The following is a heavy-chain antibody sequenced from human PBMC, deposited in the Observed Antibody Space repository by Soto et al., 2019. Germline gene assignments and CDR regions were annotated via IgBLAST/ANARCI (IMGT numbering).Heavy chain of an antibody. D-gene: IGHD2-8*02. J-gene: IGHJ4*02. CDR3: ARQAAGGLQYKVY. CDR1: GGSISSSSYY. Sequence: SETLSLTCTVSGGSISSSSYYWGWIRQPPGKGLEWIGSIYYSGSTYYNPSLKSRVTISVDTSKNQFSLKLSSVTAADTAVYYCARQAAGGLQYKVYWGQGTLVTVSS. CDR2: IYYSGST. V-gene: IGHV4-39*01.